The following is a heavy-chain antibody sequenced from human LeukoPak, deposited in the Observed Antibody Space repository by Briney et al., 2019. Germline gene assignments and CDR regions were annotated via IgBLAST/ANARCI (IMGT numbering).Heavy chain of an antibody. D-gene: IGHD3-3*01. J-gene: IGHJ3*02. CDR1: GGSISSSSYY. CDR2: IYYSGST. V-gene: IGHV4-39*01. Sequence: PSETLSLTCTVSGGSISSSSYYWGWIRQPPGKGLEWIGSIYYSGSTYYNPSLKSRVTISVDTSKNQFSLKLSSVTAADTAVYYCARRTEYDFWSGTNAFYIWGPGTMVTVSS. CDR3: ARRTEYDFWSGTNAFYI.